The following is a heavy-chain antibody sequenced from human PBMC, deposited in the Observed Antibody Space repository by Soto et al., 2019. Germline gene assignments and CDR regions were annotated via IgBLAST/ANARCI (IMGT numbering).Heavy chain of an antibody. CDR1: GFTFSSFG. CDR3: ARDTRGDIAASGGVDY. V-gene: IGHV3-33*01. D-gene: IGHD6-13*01. Sequence: GGSLRLSCAASGFTFSSFGMHWVRQAPGKGLEWVAVIWYDGSNKYYAESVKGRFTISRDNSKNTLYLQMNSLRAEDTAVYYCARDTRGDIAASGGVDYWGQGAQVTVSS. J-gene: IGHJ4*02. CDR2: IWYDGSNK.